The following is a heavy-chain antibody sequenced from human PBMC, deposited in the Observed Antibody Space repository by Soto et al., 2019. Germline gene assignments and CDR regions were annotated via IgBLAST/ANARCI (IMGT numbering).Heavy chain of an antibody. CDR1: GLTFGSRA. CDR2: ITDTGGDA. V-gene: IGHV3-23*01. J-gene: IGHJ4*02. D-gene: IGHD3-10*01. Sequence: GGSLRLSCVASGLTFGSRAMSWVRQAPGEGLQWVSTITDTGGDAKYADSVRGRFVISRDNSKKTLYLQMTSLTAEDSAMYYCARGSTDSYPGSRIFDFWGRGTLGTSPQ. CDR3: ARGSTDSYPGSRIFDF.